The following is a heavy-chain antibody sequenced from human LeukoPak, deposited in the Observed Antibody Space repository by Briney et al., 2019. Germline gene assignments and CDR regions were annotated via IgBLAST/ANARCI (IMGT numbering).Heavy chain of an antibody. J-gene: IGHJ5*02. CDR1: GVSMDKYY. D-gene: IGHD6-6*01. Sequence: SETLSLTCTLSGVSMDKYYWTWIRQSPGKGLEWVGYVFYRGSTNYNPALRSRVTISLDTSKRQFFLSLTSVTAADTAVYYCARIMNPDYPLVLQWFDPWGQGMLVTVSS. CDR3: ARIMNPDYPLVLQWFDP. V-gene: IGHV4-59*01. CDR2: VFYRGST.